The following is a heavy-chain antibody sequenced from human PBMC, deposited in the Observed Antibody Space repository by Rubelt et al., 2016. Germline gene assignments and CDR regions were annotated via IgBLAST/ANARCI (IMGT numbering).Heavy chain of an antibody. CDR2: FDPEDGET. J-gene: IGHJ4*02. CDR3: ATVSCSGGSCYSLSLGY. V-gene: IGHV1-24*01. D-gene: IGHD2-15*01. Sequence: QVQLVQSGAEVKKPGASVKVSCKVSGYTLTELSMHWVRQAPGKGLEWMGGFDPEDGETIYAQKFQGRFTKTEDTSTDPAHMELRSLRSEDTAVYYCATVSCSGGSCYSLSLGYWGQGTLVTVSS. CDR1: GYTLTELS.